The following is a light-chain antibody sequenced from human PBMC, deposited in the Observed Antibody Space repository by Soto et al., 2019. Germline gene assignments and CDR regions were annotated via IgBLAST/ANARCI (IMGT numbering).Light chain of an antibody. CDR3: CSYARSVTYV. Sequence: QSALTQPASVSGSPGQSITISCTGTSSDVGSYDVVSWYQQHPGKAPKLLIYEASERPSGSSDRFSGSKSGNTASLTISGLQAEDEADYYCCSYARSVTYVFGSGTKLTVL. CDR1: SSDVGSYDV. V-gene: IGLV2-23*01. CDR2: EAS. J-gene: IGLJ1*01.